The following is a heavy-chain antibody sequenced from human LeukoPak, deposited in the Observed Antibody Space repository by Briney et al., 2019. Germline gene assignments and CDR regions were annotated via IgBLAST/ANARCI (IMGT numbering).Heavy chain of an antibody. CDR2: IYYSGST. CDR1: GGSISSYY. Sequence: PSETLSLTCTGSGGSISSYYWSWIRQPPGKGLEWIGYIYYSGSTNYNPSLKSRVTISVDTSKNQFSLKLSSVTAADTAVYYCARVLGIGGDYYGMDVWGQGTTVTVSS. V-gene: IGHV4-59*01. CDR3: ARVLGIGGDYYGMDV. J-gene: IGHJ6*02. D-gene: IGHD3-10*01.